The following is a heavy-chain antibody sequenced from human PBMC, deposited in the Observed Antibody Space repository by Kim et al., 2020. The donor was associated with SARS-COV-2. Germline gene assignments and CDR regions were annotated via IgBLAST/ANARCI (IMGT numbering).Heavy chain of an antibody. V-gene: IGHV3-23*01. J-gene: IGHJ4*02. CDR3: AKRIGTVTDASQFVVDC. CDR1: GFTFSNFG. CDR2: ISNSADAT. Sequence: GGSLRLSCAASGFTFSNFGMSWVRQAPGKGLAWVSAISNSADATNYTDSVKGRFTISRDDSKNTLFLQMNFLRADDTAVYYCAKRIGTVTDASQFVVDCWGQGTLVTVSS. D-gene: IGHD4-17*01.